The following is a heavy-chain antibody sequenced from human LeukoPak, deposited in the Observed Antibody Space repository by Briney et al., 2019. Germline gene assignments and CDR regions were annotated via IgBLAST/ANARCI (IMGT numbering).Heavy chain of an antibody. CDR1: GFTFDDYA. J-gene: IGHJ4*02. Sequence: GGSLRLSCAASGFTFDDYAMHWVRQAPGKGLEWVSLISWDGGSTYYADSVKGRFTISRDNSKNSLYLQMNSLRAEDTALYYCAKDSRLLWFGESYRAPSTSWYFDYWGQGTLVTVSS. CDR3: AKDSRLLWFGESYRAPSTSWYFDY. V-gene: IGHV3-43D*03. D-gene: IGHD3-10*01. CDR2: ISWDGGST.